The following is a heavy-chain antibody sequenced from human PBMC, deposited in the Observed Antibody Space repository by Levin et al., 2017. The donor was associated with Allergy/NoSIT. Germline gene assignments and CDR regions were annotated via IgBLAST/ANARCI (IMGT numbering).Heavy chain of an antibody. J-gene: IGHJ2*01. CDR3: AKDSLHEEVSANFWYFDL. CDR2: ISGSGEST. D-gene: IGHD2-15*01. CDR1: GLTFSRYA. Sequence: GGSLRLSCAASGLTFSRYAVNWVRRAPGKGLEWVSVISGSGESTYYADSVKGRFTISRDNSKNTVFLQMNRLRVEDTTIYYCAKDSLHEEVSANFWYFDLWGRGTQVTVSS. V-gene: IGHV3-23*01.